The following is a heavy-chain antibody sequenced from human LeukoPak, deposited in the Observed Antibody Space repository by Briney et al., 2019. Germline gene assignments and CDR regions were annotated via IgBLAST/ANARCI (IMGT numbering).Heavy chain of an antibody. Sequence: GGSLRLSCATSGFIFSNYAVTWVRQAPGKGLEWVANIKQDGSEKYYVDTVKGRFTISRDNAKNSLYLQMNSLRAEDTAVYYCASPGSVGDTGMPDYWGQGTLVTVSS. V-gene: IGHV3-7*01. CDR1: GFIFSNYA. D-gene: IGHD5-18*01. CDR2: IKQDGSEK. J-gene: IGHJ4*02. CDR3: ASPGSVGDTGMPDY.